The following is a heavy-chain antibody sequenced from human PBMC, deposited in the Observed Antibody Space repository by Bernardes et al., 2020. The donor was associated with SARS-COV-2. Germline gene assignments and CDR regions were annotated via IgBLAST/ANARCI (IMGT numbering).Heavy chain of an antibody. CDR1: GFNFDGYG. J-gene: IGHJ6*02. Sequence: GGSLRLSCAASGFNFDGYGMHWVRQAPGKGLEWVSGLSWNSDKIGYADSVKGRFTISRDNAKNSLHLQMNSLRVEDMAFYYCAKDLGFGYGSNYYYYTLDVWGQGTTVTVSS. V-gene: IGHV3-9*03. CDR2: LSWNSDKI. D-gene: IGHD3-10*01. CDR3: AKDLGFGYGSNYYYYTLDV.